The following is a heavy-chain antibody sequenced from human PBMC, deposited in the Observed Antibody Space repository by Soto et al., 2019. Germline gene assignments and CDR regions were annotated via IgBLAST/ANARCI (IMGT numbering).Heavy chain of an antibody. CDR1: GFPFSISA. V-gene: IGHV3-23*01. J-gene: IGHJ6*02. CDR2: ISVNGGNT. D-gene: IGHD2-15*01. Sequence: LRLSCAASGFPFSISAMRWVRQAPGKGLEWVSAISVNGGNTYYADSVKGRATISRDNSKNTLYLQMNSLRAEDTAVYYCAKGATYFSDNNCLVSGMDVWGQGTTVTVSS. CDR3: AKGATYFSDNNCLVSGMDV.